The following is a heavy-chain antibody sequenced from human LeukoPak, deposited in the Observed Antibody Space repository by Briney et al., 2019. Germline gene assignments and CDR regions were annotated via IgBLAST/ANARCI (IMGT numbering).Heavy chain of an antibody. CDR2: INHSGST. D-gene: IGHD3-22*01. CDR1: GFTFSDHY. Sequence: PGGSLRLSCAASGFTFSDHYMDWVRQAPGKGLEWIGEINHSGSTKYNPSLKSRVTISGDTSKNQFSLKLRSVTAADTAVYYCARALERYYYDSSGYYAHYDYWGQGTLVTVSS. V-gene: IGHV4-34*01. CDR3: ARALERYYYDSSGYYAHYDY. J-gene: IGHJ4*02.